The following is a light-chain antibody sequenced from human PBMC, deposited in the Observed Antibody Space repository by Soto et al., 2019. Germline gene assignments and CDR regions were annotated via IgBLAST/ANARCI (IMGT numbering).Light chain of an antibody. CDR2: AAS. J-gene: IGKJ4*01. Sequence: DIQMTQSPSSLSASLGDRVTITCRASQGIGVYLAWFQQKPGNAPKLLIYAASTLQSGVPSRFSGSGSGTAFTLTVSRLQPEDVATDYCQNYYSAPLTFCGGTRVEIK. CDR1: QGIGVY. V-gene: IGKV1-27*01. CDR3: QNYYSAPLT.